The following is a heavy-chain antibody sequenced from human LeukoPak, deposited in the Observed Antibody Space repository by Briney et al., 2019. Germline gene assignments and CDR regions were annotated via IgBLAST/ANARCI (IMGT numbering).Heavy chain of an antibody. D-gene: IGHD5-24*01. CDR2: IYYSGST. Sequence: SETLSLTCTVSGGSISSYYWSWIRQPPGKGLEWIGYIYYSGSTNYNPSLKSRVTISVDTSKIQFSLKLSSVTAADTAVYYCARSRDGYPHFDYWGQGTLVTVSS. CDR1: GGSISSYY. CDR3: ARSRDGYPHFDY. J-gene: IGHJ4*02. V-gene: IGHV4-59*01.